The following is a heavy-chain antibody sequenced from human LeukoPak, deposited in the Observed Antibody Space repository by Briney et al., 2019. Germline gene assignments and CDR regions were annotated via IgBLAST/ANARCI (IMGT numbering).Heavy chain of an antibody. Sequence: SETLSLTCTVSGGSISSYYWSWIRQPPGKGLKWFGYIYYSGSTNYNPSLKSRVTISVDTSKNQFSLKLSSVTAADTAVYYCATLDYGDYVLDYWGQGTLVTVSS. J-gene: IGHJ4*02. CDR1: GGSISSYY. D-gene: IGHD4-17*01. V-gene: IGHV4-59*01. CDR2: IYYSGST. CDR3: ATLDYGDYVLDY.